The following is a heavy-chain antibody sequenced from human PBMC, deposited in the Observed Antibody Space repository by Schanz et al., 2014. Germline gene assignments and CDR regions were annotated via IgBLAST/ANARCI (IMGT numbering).Heavy chain of an antibody. J-gene: IGHJ4*02. Sequence: QVQLQESGPGLVKPSETLSLTCTVSGYSISSGYYWGWIRQPPGKGLEWIGSVYHSGSTYYNPSPRGGVPILLDPSKTQSPLRLSSVTAADTAVYYCARSTGDPFDYWGQGTLVTVSS. V-gene: IGHV4-38-2*02. CDR3: ARSTGDPFDY. CDR2: VYHSGST. CDR1: GYSISSGYY. D-gene: IGHD7-27*01.